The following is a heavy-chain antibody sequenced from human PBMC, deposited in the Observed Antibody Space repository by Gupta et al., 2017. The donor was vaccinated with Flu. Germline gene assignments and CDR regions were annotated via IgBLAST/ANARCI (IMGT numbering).Heavy chain of an antibody. Sequence: QVQVVQSGAEMKKPGASVKVSCKASDYTFTTFAVTWVRQAPGQGLEWMGWISPYNGYTKSAQKLQGRVTVTADPSTSTAYMELRSLRSDDTGVYYCAREYCTSTSWYVDIWGQGTMVSVSS. CDR2: ISPYNGYT. D-gene: IGHD2-2*01. J-gene: IGHJ3*02. CDR3: AREYCTSTSWYVDI. CDR1: DYTFTTFA. V-gene: IGHV1-18*01.